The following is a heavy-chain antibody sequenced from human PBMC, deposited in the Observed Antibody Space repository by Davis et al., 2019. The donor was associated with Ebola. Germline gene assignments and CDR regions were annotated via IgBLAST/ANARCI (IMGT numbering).Heavy chain of an antibody. CDR2: ISYDGSNK. V-gene: IGHV3-30-3*01. CDR3: ARESQMYSSGYGMDV. J-gene: IGHJ6*02. D-gene: IGHD6-19*01. Sequence: GESLKISCAASGFTFSSYAMHWVRQAPGKGLEWVAVISYDGSNKYYADSVKGRFTISRDNSKNTLYLQMNSLRAEDTAVYYCARESQMYSSGYGMDVWGQGTTVTVSS. CDR1: GFTFSSYA.